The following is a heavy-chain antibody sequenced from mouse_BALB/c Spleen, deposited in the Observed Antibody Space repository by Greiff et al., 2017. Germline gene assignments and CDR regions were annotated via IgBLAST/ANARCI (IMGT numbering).Heavy chain of an antibody. J-gene: IGHJ2*01. CDR3: NHRYDDY. D-gene: IGHD2-14*01. Sequence: DVKLQESGAELVRSGASVKLSCTASGFNIKDYYMHWVKQRPEQGLEWIGWIDPENGDTEYAPKFQGKATMTADTSSNTAYLQLSSLTSEDTAVYYCNHRYDDYWGQGTTLTVPS. CDR2: IDPENGDT. V-gene: IGHV14-4*02. CDR1: GFNIKDYY.